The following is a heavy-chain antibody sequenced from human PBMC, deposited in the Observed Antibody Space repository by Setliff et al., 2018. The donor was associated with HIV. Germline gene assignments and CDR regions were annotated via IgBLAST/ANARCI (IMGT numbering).Heavy chain of an antibody. V-gene: IGHV4-59*08. J-gene: IGHJ4*02. D-gene: IGHD3-16*01. CDR2: IYFTGSS. CDR1: GGSISTYY. CDR3: ARHQYVAGLIDS. Sequence: SETLSLTCTVSGGSISTYYWSWIRQPPGKGLEWIGSIYFTGSSDNNPSLKSRVTLSVATSKKQFSLKLTSVTAADTSLYYCARHQYVAGLIDSWGQGTLVTVSS.